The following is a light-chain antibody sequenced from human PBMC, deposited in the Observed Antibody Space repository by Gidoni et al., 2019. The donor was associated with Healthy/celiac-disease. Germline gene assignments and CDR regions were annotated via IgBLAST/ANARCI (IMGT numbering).Light chain of an antibody. CDR3: QQRSNWPPGLT. CDR1: QNVSSY. J-gene: IGKJ4*01. V-gene: IGKV3-11*01. CDR2: DAS. Sequence: EIVLTQSPATLSLSPGERATLSCRASQNVSSYLAWYQQTPGQAPRLLIYDASNRATGIPARFSGSGSGTDFTLTISSLEPEDFAVYYCQQRSNWPPGLTFGGGTKVEIK.